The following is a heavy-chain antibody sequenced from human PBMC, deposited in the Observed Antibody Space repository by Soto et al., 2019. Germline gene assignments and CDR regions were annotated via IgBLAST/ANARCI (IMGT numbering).Heavy chain of an antibody. D-gene: IGHD3-16*01. V-gene: IGHV3-74*01. J-gene: IGHJ3*02. Sequence: PGGSLRLSCAASGFTFSSYWMHWVRHAPGKGLGWVSRINSDGSSTSYADSVKGRFTISRDNAKNKLYLQMNSLSAEDTAVYYCARVGLPYAFDIWGQGTMVTVS. CDR2: INSDGSST. CDR3: ARVGLPYAFDI. CDR1: GFTFSSYW.